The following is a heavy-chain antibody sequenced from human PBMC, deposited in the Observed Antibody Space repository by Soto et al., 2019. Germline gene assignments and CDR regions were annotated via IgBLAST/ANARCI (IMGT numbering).Heavy chain of an antibody. CDR1: GFIFSSYD. V-gene: IGHV3-21*01. D-gene: IGHD2-2*01. CDR2: IRSSSTYR. J-gene: IGHJ6*02. CDR3: AREEGYCISTTCYDYGMDV. Sequence: EVQLVESGGGLVKPGGSLRLYCAASGFIFSSYDMNWVRQAPGKGLEWVSSIRSSSTYRYYADSVKGRFTISRDNAQNSLHLQMDSLRPEDTAVYYCAREEGYCISTTCYDYGMDVWGPGTTVIVSS.